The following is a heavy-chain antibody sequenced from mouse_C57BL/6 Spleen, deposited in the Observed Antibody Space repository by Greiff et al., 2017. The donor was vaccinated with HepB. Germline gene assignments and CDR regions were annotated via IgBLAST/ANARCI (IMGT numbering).Heavy chain of an antibody. J-gene: IGHJ3*01. V-gene: IGHV14-4*01. CDR3: TTPSYDSNYGWFAY. D-gene: IGHD2-5*01. Sequence: DVKLQESGAELVRPGASVKLSCTASGFNIKDDYMHWVKQRPEQGLEWIGWIDPENGDTEYASKFQGKATITADTSSNTAYLQLSSLTSEDTAVYYCTTPSYDSNYGWFAYWGQGTLVTVSA. CDR2: IDPENGDT. CDR1: GFNIKDDY.